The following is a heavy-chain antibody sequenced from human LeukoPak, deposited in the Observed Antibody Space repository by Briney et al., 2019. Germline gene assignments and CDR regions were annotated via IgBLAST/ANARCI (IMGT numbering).Heavy chain of an antibody. CDR1: GGSISSSSHY. V-gene: IGHV4-39*07. CDR3: ARDWIRGTVTTLYYFDY. Sequence: SETLSLTCTVSGGSISSSSHYWGWIRQPPGKGQEWIGSISNSGSTYYNPSLKSRVTISVDTSNNQFSLKLSSVTAADTAVYYCARDWIRGTVTTLYYFDYWGQGTLVTVSS. J-gene: IGHJ4*02. D-gene: IGHD4-17*01. CDR2: ISNSGST.